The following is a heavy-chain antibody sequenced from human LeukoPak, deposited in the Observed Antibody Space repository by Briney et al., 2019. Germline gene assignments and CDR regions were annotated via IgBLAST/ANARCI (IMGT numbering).Heavy chain of an antibody. Sequence: SETLSLTCTVSGDSISSYYWSWIRQPAGKGLEWIGRIYTGGSTKYNPSLKSRGTMSVDTSKNHFSLKLSSVTASDTAVYYCARAGHCSGGPCYPYFDYWGQGALVTVSS. V-gene: IGHV4-4*07. D-gene: IGHD2-15*01. CDR1: GDSISSYY. CDR2: IYTGGST. J-gene: IGHJ4*02. CDR3: ARAGHCSGGPCYPYFDY.